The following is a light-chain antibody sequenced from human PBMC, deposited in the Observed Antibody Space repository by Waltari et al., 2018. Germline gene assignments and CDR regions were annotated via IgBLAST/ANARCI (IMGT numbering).Light chain of an antibody. J-gene: IGLJ2*01. CDR1: TSAVGGYNY. Sequence: QSALTQPRSVSGSPGQSVTISCTGTTSAVGGYNYFTWYQHHPGKAPKLMLYDVYKRPSGVPDRFSGSKSGNTASLTISGLQVEDEADYYCCSYAGSYTLIFGGGTKLTVL. CDR3: CSYAGSYTLI. CDR2: DVY. V-gene: IGLV2-11*01.